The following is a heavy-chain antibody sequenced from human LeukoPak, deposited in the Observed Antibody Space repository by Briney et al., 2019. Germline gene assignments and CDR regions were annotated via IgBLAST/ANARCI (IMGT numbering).Heavy chain of an antibody. D-gene: IGHD6-19*01. CDR2: LNPYSGGT. CDR3: ARALTRYSTAWYGY. Sequence: ASVKVSCKTSGFTFKDYYIHWVRQAPGQGLEWMGWLNPYSGGTNYTQKFQGRVTLTRDTSITTAYMDLSSLTSDDTALYYCARALTRYSTAWYGYWGQGTLVTVSS. V-gene: IGHV1-2*02. CDR1: GFTFKDYY. J-gene: IGHJ4*02.